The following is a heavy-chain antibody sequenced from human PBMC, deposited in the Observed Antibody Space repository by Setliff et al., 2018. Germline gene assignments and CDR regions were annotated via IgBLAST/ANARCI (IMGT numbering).Heavy chain of an antibody. Sequence: PSETLSLTCIVAGDSISNSDYYWGWIRQPPGKGLEWIGRVYNTGTTNYNPSLKSRVTISVDTSKNQFSLQVTSLAATDTALYFCARHEFVGGYYGSVTYRHFDYWGQGILVTVSS. CDR1: GDSISNSDYY. D-gene: IGHD3-10*01. J-gene: IGHJ4*02. V-gene: IGHV4-39*01. CDR2: VYNTGTT. CDR3: ARHEFVGGYYGSVTYRHFDY.